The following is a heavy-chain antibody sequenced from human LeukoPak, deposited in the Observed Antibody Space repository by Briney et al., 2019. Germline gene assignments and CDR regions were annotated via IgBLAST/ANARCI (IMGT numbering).Heavy chain of an antibody. D-gene: IGHD3-22*01. CDR3: ARDRKRVQQYETSGYFRRNDY. Sequence: ASVKVSCKASGYTFTGYYIHWVRQAPGQGLEWMGWINPNSGGTNYAQKFQGRVTMTRDTSISTAYMEVSRLRSDDTAVYFCARDRKRVQQYETSGYFRRNDYWGQGTLVTVSS. V-gene: IGHV1-2*02. CDR1: GYTFTGYY. CDR2: INPNSGGT. J-gene: IGHJ4*02.